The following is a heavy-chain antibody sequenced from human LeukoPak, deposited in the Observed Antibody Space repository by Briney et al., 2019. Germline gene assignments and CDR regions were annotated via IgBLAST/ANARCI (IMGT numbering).Heavy chain of an antibody. V-gene: IGHV3-7*01. D-gene: IGHD2-15*01. Sequence: PGRSLRLSCAASGFTFSSYAMHWVRQAPGKGLEWVANIKQDGSEKYYVDSVKGRFTISRDNAKNSLYLQMNSLRAEDTAVYYCARVADCSGGSCYSGVVYFDYWGQGTLVTVSS. CDR3: ARVADCSGGSCYSGVVYFDY. CDR2: IKQDGSEK. CDR1: GFTFSSYA. J-gene: IGHJ4*02.